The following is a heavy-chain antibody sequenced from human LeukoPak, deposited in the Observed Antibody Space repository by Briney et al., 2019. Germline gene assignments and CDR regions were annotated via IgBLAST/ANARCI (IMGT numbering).Heavy chain of an antibody. CDR3: ARSSSGAHYFDY. CDR2: INPSGGST. V-gene: IGHV1-46*01. Sequence: ASVKVSCKASGYSFTSYYMDWVRQPPGQGLELMGIINPSGGSTSYAQKFQGRVTMTRDTSTSTVYMELSSLRSEDTAVYYCARSSSGAHYFDYWGQGTLVTASS. CDR1: GYSFTSYY. D-gene: IGHD6-25*01. J-gene: IGHJ4*02.